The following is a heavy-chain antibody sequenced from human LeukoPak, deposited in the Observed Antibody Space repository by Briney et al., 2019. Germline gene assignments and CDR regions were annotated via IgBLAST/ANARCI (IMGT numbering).Heavy chain of an antibody. J-gene: IGHJ4*02. CDR1: GFTFSTYA. CDR3: AKERTSEGYFDY. D-gene: IGHD1-1*01. Sequence: GGSLRLSCAASGFTFSTYAMSWVRQAPGKGLEWVSALSGSGGSSYYADSVRGRFTISRDNSKNTLYLQMNSLRAEDTAVYYGAKERTSEGYFDYWGQGTLVTVSS. CDR2: LSGSGGSS. V-gene: IGHV3-23*01.